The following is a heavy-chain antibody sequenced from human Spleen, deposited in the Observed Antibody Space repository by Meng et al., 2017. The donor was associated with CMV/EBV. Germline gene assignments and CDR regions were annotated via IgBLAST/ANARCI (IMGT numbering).Heavy chain of an antibody. CDR1: RGSISSGGCY. J-gene: IGHJ5*02. D-gene: IGHD4-17*01. CDR2: IYYSGSN. Sequence: EASTGLLLPFKALVLTCTVSRGSISSGGCYWSWIRQNPGKGLEWMVYIYYSGSNYYNPSLRSRVAISIDTSKNQFSLKLTSVTAADTAVYFCARTNYGDYNWFDPWGQGTLVTVSS. CDR3: ARTNYGDYNWFDP. V-gene: IGHV4-31*03.